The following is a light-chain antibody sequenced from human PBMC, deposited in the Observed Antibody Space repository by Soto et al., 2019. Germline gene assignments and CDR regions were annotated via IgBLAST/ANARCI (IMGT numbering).Light chain of an antibody. CDR1: QSVSSSY. CDR2: GAS. V-gene: IGKV3-20*01. Sequence: EIVLTQSPGTLSLSPVERATLSCRASQSVSSSYLAWYQQKPGQAPRLLIYGASKRATGIPDRFSGSGSGTDFTLTINRLEPEDFAVYYCQQYDSSPRTFGQGTKVDIK. CDR3: QQYDSSPRT. J-gene: IGKJ1*01.